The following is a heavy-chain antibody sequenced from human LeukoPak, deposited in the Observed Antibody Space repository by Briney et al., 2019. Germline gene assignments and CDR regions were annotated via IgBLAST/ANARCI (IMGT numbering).Heavy chain of an antibody. CDR2: MNSNTGNT. CDR1: GFTLTNFD. CDR3: ARGRRGSSCPWSWYLDL. Sequence: GASVKVSCKASGFTLTNFDINWVRQATGQGLEWMGWMNSNTGNTGYAQEFQGRVTMTRDTSIGTAYMELTNLRSEDTAVYYCARGRRGSSCPWSWYLDLWGRGTLVTASS. V-gene: IGHV1-8*01. J-gene: IGHJ2*01. D-gene: IGHD2-2*01.